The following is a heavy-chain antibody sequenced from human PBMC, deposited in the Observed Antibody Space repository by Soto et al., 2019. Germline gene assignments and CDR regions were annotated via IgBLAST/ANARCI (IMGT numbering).Heavy chain of an antibody. D-gene: IGHD3-22*01. CDR3: AKDAPGSGWLSDY. CDR1: GFTFRIYA. J-gene: IGHJ4*02. CDR2: ISGNGGT. Sequence: AGSLRLSCAASGFTFRIYAMSWVRQAPGKGLEWVSTISGNGGTSYADFVRGRFTISRDNSKNTLYLQMNSLRAEDTAVYYCAKDAPGSGWLSDYWGQGTRVTVSS. V-gene: IGHV3-23*01.